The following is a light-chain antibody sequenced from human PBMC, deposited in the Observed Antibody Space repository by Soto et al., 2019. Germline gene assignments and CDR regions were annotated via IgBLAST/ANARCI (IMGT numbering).Light chain of an antibody. J-gene: IGKJ1*01. V-gene: IGKV3-20*01. CDR1: QSVSSSY. CDR2: GAS. Sequence: EIVLTRSPGSLSLSPVEIATPSCMASQSVSSSYLAWYQQKPGQAPRLLIYGASSRATGIPDRFSGSGSGTDFTLTISRLEPQDFAVYYCQQYGSSSWTFGQGTKVDIK. CDR3: QQYGSSSWT.